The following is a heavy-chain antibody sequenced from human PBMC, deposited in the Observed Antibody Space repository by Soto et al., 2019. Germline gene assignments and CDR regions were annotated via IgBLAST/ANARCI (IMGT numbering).Heavy chain of an antibody. CDR1: GYTFTSYA. CDR3: ARHSKKTGDFDYYYGMDV. V-gene: IGHV1-3*01. CDR2: INAGNGNT. J-gene: IGHJ6*02. Sequence: ASVKVSCKASGYTFTSYAMHWVRQAPGQRLEWMGWINAGNGNTKYSQKFQGRVTITRDTSASTAYMELSSLRSEDTAVYYCARHSKKTGDFDYYYGMDVWGQGTTVTVSS. D-gene: IGHD1-1*01.